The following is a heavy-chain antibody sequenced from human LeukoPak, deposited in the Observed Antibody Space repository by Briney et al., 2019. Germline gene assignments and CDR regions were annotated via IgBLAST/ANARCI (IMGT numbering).Heavy chain of an antibody. V-gene: IGHV3-30*18. Sequence: GRSLRLSCAASGFTFSSYGMHWVRQAPGKGLEWVALISYDGSDKYYADSVKGRFTISRDNSKNTLYLQMNSLRPEDTAVYYCAKGNPTVKGVDYWGQGTLVTVSS. CDR3: AKGNPTVKGVDY. CDR2: ISYDGSDK. D-gene: IGHD4-17*01. CDR1: GFTFSSYG. J-gene: IGHJ4*02.